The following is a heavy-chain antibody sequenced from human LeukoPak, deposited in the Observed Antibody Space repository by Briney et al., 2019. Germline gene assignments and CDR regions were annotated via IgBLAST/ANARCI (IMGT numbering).Heavy chain of an antibody. J-gene: IGHJ3*02. CDR3: ARVRDSDNWWGAFDI. CDR2: ISTVNGNS. CDR1: GGTFSSYV. D-gene: IGHD1-1*01. V-gene: IGHV1-18*01. Sequence: GASVKVSCKASGGTFSSYVITWVRQTPGQGPEWMGWISTVNGNSRYAQNFQGRVTLTTDTSTNTAHLELTSLRSDDTAIYYCARVRDSDNWWGAFDIWGQGTMVTVSS.